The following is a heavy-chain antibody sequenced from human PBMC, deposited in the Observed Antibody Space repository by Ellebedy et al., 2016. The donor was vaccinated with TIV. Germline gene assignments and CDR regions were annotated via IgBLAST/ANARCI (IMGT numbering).Heavy chain of an antibody. CDR1: GGSISSSSYY. J-gene: IGHJ3*02. D-gene: IGHD5-12*01. Sequence: SETLSLXXTVSGGSISSSSYYWGWIRQPPGKGLEWIGSIYYSGSTYYNPSLKSRVTISVDTSKNQFSLKLSSVTAADTAVYYCARFRVGYDADEDAFDIWGQGTMVTVSS. CDR2: IYYSGST. CDR3: ARFRVGYDADEDAFDI. V-gene: IGHV4-39*07.